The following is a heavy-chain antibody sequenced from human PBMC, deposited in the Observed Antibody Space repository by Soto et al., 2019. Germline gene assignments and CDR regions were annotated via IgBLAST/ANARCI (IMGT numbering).Heavy chain of an antibody. CDR3: ASNHLWFGELPSQDYYYYYGMDV. J-gene: IGHJ6*02. V-gene: IGHV3-30-3*01. CDR1: GFTFSSYA. D-gene: IGHD3-10*01. Sequence: GGSLRLSCAASGFTFSSYAMHWVRQAPGKGLEWVAVISYDGSNKYYADSVKGRFTISRDNSKNTLYLQMNSLRAEDTAVYYCASNHLWFGELPSQDYYYYYGMDVWGQGTTVTVSS. CDR2: ISYDGSNK.